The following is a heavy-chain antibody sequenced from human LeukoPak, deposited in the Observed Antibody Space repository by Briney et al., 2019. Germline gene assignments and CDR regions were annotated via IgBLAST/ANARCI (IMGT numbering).Heavy chain of an antibody. CDR1: GGTFSSYA. J-gene: IGHJ4*02. Sequence: ASVKVSCKASGGTFSSYAISWVGQAPGQGLEWMGRVIPILGIANYAQKFQGRVTITADKSTSTAYMELSSLRSEDTAVYYCASGAAWLALDYWGQGTLVTVSS. CDR2: VIPILGIA. D-gene: IGHD6-19*01. V-gene: IGHV1-69*04. CDR3: ASGAAWLALDY.